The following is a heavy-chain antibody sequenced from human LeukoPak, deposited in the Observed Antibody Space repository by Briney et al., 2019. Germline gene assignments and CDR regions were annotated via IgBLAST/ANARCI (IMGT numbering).Heavy chain of an antibody. Sequence: ASVKVSCKASGYTFTSYGISWVRQAPGQGLEWMGWISAYNGNTNYAQKLQGRVTMTTDTSTSTAYMELRSLRSDDTAVYYCARGPHIVVVVAAIRLCQNWFDPWGQGTLVTVSS. D-gene: IGHD2-15*01. CDR3: ARGPHIVVVVAAIRLCQNWFDP. CDR2: ISAYNGNT. J-gene: IGHJ5*02. V-gene: IGHV1-18*01. CDR1: GYTFTSYG.